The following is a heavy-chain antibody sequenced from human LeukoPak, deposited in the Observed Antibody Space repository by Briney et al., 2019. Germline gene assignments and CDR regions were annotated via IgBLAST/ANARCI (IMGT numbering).Heavy chain of an antibody. J-gene: IGHJ4*02. V-gene: IGHV3-11*04. CDR2: ISSSGSTI. D-gene: IGHD5-24*01. CDR3: ARERFEEMATTGPADY. Sequence: GGSLRLSCAASGFTFSDYYMSWIRQAPGKGLEWVSYISSSGSTIYYADSVKGRFTISRDNAKNSLYLQMNSLRAEDTVVYYCARERFEEMATTGPADYWGQGTLVTVSS. CDR1: GFTFSDYY.